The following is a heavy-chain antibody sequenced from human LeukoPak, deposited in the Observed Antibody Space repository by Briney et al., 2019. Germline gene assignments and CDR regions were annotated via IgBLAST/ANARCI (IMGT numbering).Heavy chain of an antibody. CDR3: AKDTVGGSYRWYFDL. J-gene: IGHJ2*01. CDR1: GFTFSGYG. Sequence: PGGSLRLSCAASGFTFSGYGMSWVRQAPGKGLEWVSAISGSGTNTYYADSVKGRFTISRDNSKNTLYLQMNSLRAEDTAVYYCAKDTVGGSYRWYFDLWGRGTLVTVSS. CDR2: ISGSGTNT. V-gene: IGHV3-23*01. D-gene: IGHD1-26*01.